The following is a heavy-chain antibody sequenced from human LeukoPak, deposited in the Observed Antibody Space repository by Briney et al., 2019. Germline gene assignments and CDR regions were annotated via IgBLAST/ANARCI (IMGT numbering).Heavy chain of an antibody. CDR3: ARVRIGGYCGGDCYSPDY. CDR1: GFTFSSYG. J-gene: IGHJ4*02. CDR2: IWYDGSNK. V-gene: IGHV3-33*01. D-gene: IGHD2-21*02. Sequence: GGALRLSCAAAGFTFSSYGMHWGRQAPGKGREWVALIWYDGSNKYYADSVKGRFTISRDNSKNTLYLQMNSLRAEDTAMYYCARVRIGGYCGGDCYSPDYWGQGTLVTVSS.